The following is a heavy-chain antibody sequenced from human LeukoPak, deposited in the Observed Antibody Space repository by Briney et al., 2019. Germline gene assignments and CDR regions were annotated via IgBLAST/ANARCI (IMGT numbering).Heavy chain of an antibody. D-gene: IGHD4-17*01. CDR2: INPNTGGP. Sequence: GASVKVSCKASGYTFTDYYIHWVRQAPGQGLEWMGWINPNTGGPFYAQKFQGRVTMTRGTSITTAYMELSRLRSDDTAVYYCARGSSVRGLDYWGQGTLVTVSS. CDR3: ARGSSVRGLDY. V-gene: IGHV1-2*02. CDR1: GYTFTDYY. J-gene: IGHJ4*02.